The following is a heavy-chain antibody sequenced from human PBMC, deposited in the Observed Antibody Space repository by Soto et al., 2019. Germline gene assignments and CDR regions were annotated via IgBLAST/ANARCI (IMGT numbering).Heavy chain of an antibody. V-gene: IGHV3-23*01. CDR1: GFTFSSYA. Sequence: EVQLLESGGGLVQPGGSLRLSCAASGFTFSSYAMSWVRQAPGKGLEWVSAISGSGGSTYYADSVKGRFTISRDNTKNTRSLKMDIQRVEDTAVYYCEKGSITMTYAFDIWGQGTMVTVSS. CDR2: ISGSGGST. CDR3: EKGSITMTYAFDI. D-gene: IGHD3-22*01. J-gene: IGHJ3*02.